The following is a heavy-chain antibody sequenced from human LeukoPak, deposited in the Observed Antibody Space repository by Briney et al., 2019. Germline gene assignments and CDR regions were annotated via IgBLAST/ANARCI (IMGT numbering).Heavy chain of an antibody. J-gene: IGHJ3*02. CDR3: ARELRAHDAFDI. CDR2: IIPIFGTA. V-gene: IGHV1-69*01. Sequence: ASVKVSCKASGGTFSSYAISWVRQAPGQGLEWMGGIIPIFGTANYAQKFQGRVTITADESTSTAYMELSSLRSEDTAVYYCARELRAHDAFDIWGQGTMVTVSS. CDR1: GGTFSSYA.